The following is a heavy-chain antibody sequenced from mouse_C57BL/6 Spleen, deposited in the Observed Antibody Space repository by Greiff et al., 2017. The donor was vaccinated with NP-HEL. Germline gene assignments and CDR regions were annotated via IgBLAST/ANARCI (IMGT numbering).Heavy chain of an antibody. CDR1: GYTFTDYN. CDR2: INPNNGGT. J-gene: IGHJ1*03. D-gene: IGHD1-1*01. Sequence: EVQLQQSGPELVKPGASVKLSCKASGYTFTDYNMHWVKQSHGKSLEWIGYINPNNGGTSYNQKFKGKATLTVNKSSSTAYMELRSLTSEDSAVYYCAPYYYGSTWYFDGWGTGTTVTVSS. V-gene: IGHV1-22*01. CDR3: APYYYGSTWYFDG.